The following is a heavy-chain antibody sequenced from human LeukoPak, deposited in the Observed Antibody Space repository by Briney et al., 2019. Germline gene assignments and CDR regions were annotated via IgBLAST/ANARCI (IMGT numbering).Heavy chain of an antibody. CDR1: EFTFDTYW. J-gene: IGHJ4*02. V-gene: IGHV3-7*03. D-gene: IGHD2-8*01. Sequence: GGSLRLSCAASEFTFDTYWMSWVRQAPGKGLEWVATIKQDGSEKHHLDSVRGRFTISRDNAKNSLYLEMNSLRAEDMAVYYCARGCNRAACPYYFDCWGQGALVTVSS. CDR3: ARGCNRAACPYYFDC. CDR2: IKQDGSEK.